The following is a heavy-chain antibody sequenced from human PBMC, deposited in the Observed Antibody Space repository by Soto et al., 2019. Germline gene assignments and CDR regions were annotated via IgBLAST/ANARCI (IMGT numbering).Heavy chain of an antibody. CDR1: GGTFSSYA. CDR2: IIPIFGTA. V-gene: IGHV1-69*01. CDR3: AKSDYYDSSGYPQYFDY. J-gene: IGHJ4*02. Sequence: QVQLVQSGAEVKKPGSSVKVSCKASGGTFSSYAISWVRQAPGQGLEWMGGIIPIFGTANYAQKFQGRVTITADESTSTAYMALSSLRSEDTAVYYCAKSDYYDSSGYPQYFDYWGQGTLVTVSS. D-gene: IGHD3-22*01.